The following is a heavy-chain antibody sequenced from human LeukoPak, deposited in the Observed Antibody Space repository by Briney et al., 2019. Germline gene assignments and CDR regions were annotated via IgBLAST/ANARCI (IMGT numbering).Heavy chain of an antibody. J-gene: IGHJ2*01. CDR3: ARDRSTSSYWYFDL. D-gene: IGHD2/OR15-2a*01. Sequence: SETLSLTCTVSGGPISSYYWSWIRQPPGKGLEWIGYIYYSGSTNYNPSLKSRVTISLDTSKNQFSLKLSSVTAADTAVYYCARDRSTSSYWYFDLWGRGTLVTVSS. CDR2: IYYSGST. V-gene: IGHV4-59*01. CDR1: GGPISSYY.